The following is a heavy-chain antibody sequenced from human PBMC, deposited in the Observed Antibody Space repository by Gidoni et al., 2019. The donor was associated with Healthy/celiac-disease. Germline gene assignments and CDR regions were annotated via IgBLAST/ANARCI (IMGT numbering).Heavy chain of an antibody. J-gene: IGHJ6*02. CDR3: ARDLPGIAAQGYYYGMDV. D-gene: IGHD6-13*01. CDR2: ISYDGSNK. CDR1: GFTFRSYA. Sequence: QVQLVESGGGVVQPGRSLRLSCAASGFTFRSYAMHWVRQAPGKGLEWVAVISYDGSNKYYADSVKGRFTISRDNSKNTLYLQMNSLRAEDTAVYYCARDLPGIAAQGYYYGMDVWGQGTTVTVSS. V-gene: IGHV3-30-3*01.